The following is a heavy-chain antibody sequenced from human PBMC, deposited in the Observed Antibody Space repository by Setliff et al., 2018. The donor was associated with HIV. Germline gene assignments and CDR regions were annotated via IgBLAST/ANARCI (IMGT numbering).Heavy chain of an antibody. CDR3: ASAGSGTRAPPRY. D-gene: IGHD1-1*01. CDR2: IFYSGGT. J-gene: IGHJ4*02. Sequence: PSETLSLTCTVSGGSISSYYWSWIRQPPGEGLEWIGYIFYSGGTNYNPSLKSRVTISLDTSKNQFSLKLTSVTAADTAVYYCASAGSGTRAPPRYWGQGTLVTVSS. V-gene: IGHV4-59*12. CDR1: GGSISSYY.